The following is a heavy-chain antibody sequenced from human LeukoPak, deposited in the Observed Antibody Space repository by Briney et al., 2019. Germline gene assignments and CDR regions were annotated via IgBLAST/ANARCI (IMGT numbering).Heavy chain of an antibody. V-gene: IGHV5-51*01. CDR2: ICPGDSAY. J-gene: IGHJ3*02. CDR1: GYNFPTYW. D-gene: IGHD2-2*01. CDR3: ARHEGDCISSSCSDNFDI. Sequence: GAFLMISSTGSGYNFPTYWICWVRQMPGKVLEWMGIICPGDSAYRYSPSFQGLVTISADKSISTAYLQWRSLKASDTAMYYCARHEGDCISSSCSDNFDIWGKGTMVTVSS.